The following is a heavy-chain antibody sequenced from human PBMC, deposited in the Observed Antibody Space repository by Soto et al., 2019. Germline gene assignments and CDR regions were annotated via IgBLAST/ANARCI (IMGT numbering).Heavy chain of an antibody. D-gene: IGHD6-19*01. V-gene: IGHV5-51*01. CDR3: ARSTSSSGWFPGGAFAI. CDR1: GYSFTSYR. J-gene: IGHJ3*02. Sequence: GESLKISCKGSGYSFTSYRIGWVRQMPGKGLEWMGIIYPGDSDTRYSPSFQGQVTISADKSISTAYLQWSSLKASDTAMYYCARSTSSSGWFPGGAFAIWGQGTMVTVSS. CDR2: IYPGDSDT.